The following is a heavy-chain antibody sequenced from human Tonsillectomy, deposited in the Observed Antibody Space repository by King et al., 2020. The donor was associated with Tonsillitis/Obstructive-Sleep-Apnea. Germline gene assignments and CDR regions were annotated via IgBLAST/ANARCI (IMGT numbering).Heavy chain of an antibody. D-gene: IGHD6-13*01. CDR3: ARSIAAAGTTRQYYFDY. Sequence: VQLVESGGGLIQPGGSLRLSCAASGFTVSSNYMSWVRQAPGKGLEWVSVIYSGGSTYYADSVKGRFTISRDNSKNTLYLQMNSLRAEDTAVYYCARSIAAAGTTRQYYFDYWGQGTLVTVSS. CDR1: GFTVSSNY. V-gene: IGHV3-53*01. CDR2: IYSGGST. J-gene: IGHJ4*02.